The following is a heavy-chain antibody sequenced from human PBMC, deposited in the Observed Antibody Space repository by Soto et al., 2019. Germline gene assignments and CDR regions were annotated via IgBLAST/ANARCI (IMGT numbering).Heavy chain of an antibody. J-gene: IGHJ6*02. V-gene: IGHV5-51*01. CDR3: ARPHTGYYYGMDV. Sequence: SGESLKISCKGSGYSFTSYWIGWVRQMPGKGLEWMGIIYPGDSDTRYSPSFQGQVTISADKSISTAYLQWGSLKASDTAMYYCARPHTGYYYGMDVWGQGTTVTVSS. D-gene: IGHD2-2*02. CDR1: GYSFTSYW. CDR2: IYPGDSDT.